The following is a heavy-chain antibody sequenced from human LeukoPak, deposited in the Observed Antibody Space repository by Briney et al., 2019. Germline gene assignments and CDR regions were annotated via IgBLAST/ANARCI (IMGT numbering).Heavy chain of an antibody. Sequence: PGGSLRLSCSASGFTFTGYYMSWIRQAPGKGLEWVSYISPSGTVIYYGDSVKGRFTISRDNAKKSLYLQMNSLRAEDTAVYYCARDYNCWGQGTLVTVSS. CDR3: ARDYNC. CDR1: GFTFTGYY. D-gene: IGHD3-10*01. V-gene: IGHV3-11*01. CDR2: ISPSGTVI. J-gene: IGHJ4*02.